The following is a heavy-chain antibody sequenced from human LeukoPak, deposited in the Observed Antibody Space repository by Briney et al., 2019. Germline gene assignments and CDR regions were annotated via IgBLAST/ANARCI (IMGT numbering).Heavy chain of an antibody. CDR1: GFTFSSNY. J-gene: IGHJ3*02. V-gene: IGHV3-53*01. D-gene: IGHD6-13*01. CDR3: AREGRLAAAPDAFDI. CDR2: IYSGGRT. Sequence: QPGGSLRLSCAASGFTFSSNYMSWVRLAPGKGLEWVSVIYSGGRTHYAYSVKGRFTVSRDNSKNTLYLQMSSLRAEDTAVYYCAREGRLAAAPDAFDIWGQGTMVTVPS.